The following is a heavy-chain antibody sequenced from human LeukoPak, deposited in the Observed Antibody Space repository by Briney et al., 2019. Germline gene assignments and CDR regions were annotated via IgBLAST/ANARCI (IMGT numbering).Heavy chain of an antibody. CDR2: ISASGGST. Sequence: GGSLRLSCAASGFTFSSYVMNRVRQAPGKGLEWVSTISASGGSTYYADSVKGRFTISRDNSKNTLYLQMNSLKAEDTAVYYCARLPSSGWYGDYWGQGTLVTVSS. J-gene: IGHJ4*02. D-gene: IGHD6-19*01. CDR1: GFTFSSYV. V-gene: IGHV3-23*01. CDR3: ARLPSSGWYGDY.